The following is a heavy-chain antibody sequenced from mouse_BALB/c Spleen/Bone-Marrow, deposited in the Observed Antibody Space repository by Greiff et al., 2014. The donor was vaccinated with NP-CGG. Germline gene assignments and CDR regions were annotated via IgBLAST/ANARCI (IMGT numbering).Heavy chain of an antibody. CDR1: GYVFSTYW. D-gene: IGHD1-1*01. CDR3: ARSGYGSSYDY. J-gene: IGHJ2*01. Sequence: VKLMESGAELVRPGSSVKISCKASGYVFSTYWMSWVKQRPGQGLEWIGQIYPGDGDTNYNGKFKGTATLTADKSSSTAYMQLSSLTSEDSAVYFCARSGYGSSYDYWGQGTTLTVSS. CDR2: IYPGDGDT. V-gene: IGHV1-80*01.